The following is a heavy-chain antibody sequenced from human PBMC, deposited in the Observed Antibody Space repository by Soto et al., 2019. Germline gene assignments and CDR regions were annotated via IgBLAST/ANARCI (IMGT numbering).Heavy chain of an antibody. Sequence: PGGSLRLSCAASGFTFSSYAMSWVRQAPGEGLEWVSAISGSGGSTFYADSVKGRFTISRDNSKNTLYLQMNSLRAEDTAVYYCVKRTYYDFWSGENWFDPWGQGTLVTVSS. V-gene: IGHV3-23*01. D-gene: IGHD3-3*01. CDR2: ISGSGGST. CDR3: VKRTYYDFWSGENWFDP. J-gene: IGHJ5*02. CDR1: GFTFSSYA.